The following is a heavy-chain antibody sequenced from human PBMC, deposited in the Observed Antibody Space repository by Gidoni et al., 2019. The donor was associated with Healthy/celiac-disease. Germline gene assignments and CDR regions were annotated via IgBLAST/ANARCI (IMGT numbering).Heavy chain of an antibody. V-gene: IGHV3-21*01. CDR1: GFTFSSYS. CDR3: ARESGMATINDY. J-gene: IGHJ4*02. Sequence: EVQLVESGGGLVKPGWSLRSSCAASGFTFSSYSMNWVRQAPGKRLEWVSSISSSSSYIYYADSMKGRFTISRDNAKNSLYLQMNSLRAEGTAVYYCARESGMATINDYWGQGTLVTVSS. CDR2: ISSSSSYI. D-gene: IGHD5-12*01.